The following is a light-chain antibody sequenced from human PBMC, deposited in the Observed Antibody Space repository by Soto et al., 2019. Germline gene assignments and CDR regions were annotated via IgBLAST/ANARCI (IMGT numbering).Light chain of an antibody. Sequence: EVVLTQSPGTLSLSPGERATLSCRASQSVSNTYLAWYQQKPGKSPNLLIFGSSDRSTGIPARFSGSGSGTDFTLTISSLEPEDFAVYYCQQYGSSPPYTFGQGTKLESK. CDR1: QSVSNTY. J-gene: IGKJ2*01. V-gene: IGKV3-20*01. CDR2: GSS. CDR3: QQYGSSPPYT.